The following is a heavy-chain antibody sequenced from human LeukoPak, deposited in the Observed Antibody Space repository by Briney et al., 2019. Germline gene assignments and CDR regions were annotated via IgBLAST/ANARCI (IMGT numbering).Heavy chain of an antibody. Sequence: GGSLRLSCAASGFTFSSYAMHWVRQAPGKGLEWVAVISYDGSNKYYADSVKGRFTISGDNSKNTLYLQMNSLRAEDTAVYYCARDGVRDGYNYYYYYMDVWGKGTTVTVSS. J-gene: IGHJ6*03. V-gene: IGHV3-30*04. CDR3: ARDGVRDGYNYYYYYMDV. CDR2: ISYDGSNK. D-gene: IGHD5-24*01. CDR1: GFTFSSYA.